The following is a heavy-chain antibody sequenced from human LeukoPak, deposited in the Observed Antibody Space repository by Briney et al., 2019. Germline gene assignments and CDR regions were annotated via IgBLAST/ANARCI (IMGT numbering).Heavy chain of an antibody. V-gene: IGHV3-23*01. CDR3: AKVSGYYYDLVYFDY. J-gene: IGHJ4*02. Sequence: GAPLRLSCAASGFTFSSYAMSWVRQAPGKGLEWVSAISGSGGSTYYADSVKGRFTISRDNSKNTLYLQMNSLRAEDTAVYYCAKVSGYYYDLVYFDYWGQGTLVTVSS. CDR1: GFTFSSYA. CDR2: ISGSGGST. D-gene: IGHD3-22*01.